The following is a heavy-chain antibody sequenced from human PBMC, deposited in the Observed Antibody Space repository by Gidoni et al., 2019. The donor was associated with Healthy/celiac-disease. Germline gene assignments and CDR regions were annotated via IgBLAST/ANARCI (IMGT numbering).Heavy chain of an antibody. CDR3: ARGPAIRADYYYMDV. J-gene: IGHJ6*03. CDR2: IIPILGIA. Sequence: QVQLVQSGAEVKKPGSSVKVSCKASGGTFSSYAISWVRQAPGQGLEWMGRIIPILGIANYAQKFQGRVTITADKSTSTAYMELSSLRSEDTAVYYCARGPAIRADYYYMDVWGKGTTVTVSS. V-gene: IGHV1-69*04. CDR1: GGTFSSYA. D-gene: IGHD6-25*01.